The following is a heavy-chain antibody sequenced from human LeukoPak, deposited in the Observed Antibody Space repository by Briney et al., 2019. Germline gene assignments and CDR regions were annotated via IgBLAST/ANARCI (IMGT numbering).Heavy chain of an antibody. CDR2: INPNSGGT. Sequence: ASVKVSCKASGYTFTGYYMHWVRQAPGQGLEWMGRINPNSGGTNYAQKFQGRVTMTRDTSTSTVYMELSSLRSEDTAVYYCARTTIIAARPLDGMDVWGQGTTVTVSS. CDR3: ARTTIIAARPLDGMDV. CDR1: GYTFTGYY. V-gene: IGHV1-2*06. D-gene: IGHD6-6*01. J-gene: IGHJ6*02.